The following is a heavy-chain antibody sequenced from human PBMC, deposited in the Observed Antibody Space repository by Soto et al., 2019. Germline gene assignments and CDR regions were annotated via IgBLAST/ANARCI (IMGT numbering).Heavy chain of an antibody. CDR2: ISPSGSP. CDR3: SRGVLA. V-gene: IGHV4-30-2*01. J-gene: IGHJ5*02. D-gene: IGHD2-8*01. Sequence: QVQLQESGSRLVRPSQTLSLTCSVSRGSVSSGGYSWSWIRQPPGKGLEWIGFISPSGSPAYNPSLKSRVTISADRSKNQISLELSFVTAADTAVYYCSRGVLAWGPGILVTVSS. CDR1: RGSVSSGGYS.